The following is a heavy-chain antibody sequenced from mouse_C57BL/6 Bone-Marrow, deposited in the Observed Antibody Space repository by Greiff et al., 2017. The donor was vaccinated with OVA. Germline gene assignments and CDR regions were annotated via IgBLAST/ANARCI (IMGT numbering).Heavy chain of an antibody. V-gene: IGHV10-1*01. CDR3: VRDYDGSSYTAWFAY. CDR2: IRSKSNNYAT. CDR1: GFSFNTYA. Sequence: DVMLVESGGGLVQPKGSLKLSCAASGFSFNTYAMNWVRQAPGKGLEWVARIRSKSNNYATYYADSVKDRFTISRDDSESMLYLQMNNLKTEDTAMYYCVRDYDGSSYTAWFAYWGQGTLVTVSA. D-gene: IGHD1-1*01. J-gene: IGHJ3*01.